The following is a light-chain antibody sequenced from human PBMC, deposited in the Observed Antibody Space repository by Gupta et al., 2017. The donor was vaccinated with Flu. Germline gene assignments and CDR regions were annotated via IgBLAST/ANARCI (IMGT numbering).Light chain of an antibody. J-gene: IGLJ2*01. CDR2: RND. CDR1: NSNIGSNY. V-gene: IGLV1-47*01. Sequence: SVLTQPPSASGTLGQRVSISCFGSNSNIGSNYVYWYQQVPGTAPKLLIYRNDQRPSGVPDRFSGSKSDTSASLAISGLRSDDESDYYCATWDDSLSSVAFGGGTTLTVL. CDR3: ATWDDSLSSVA.